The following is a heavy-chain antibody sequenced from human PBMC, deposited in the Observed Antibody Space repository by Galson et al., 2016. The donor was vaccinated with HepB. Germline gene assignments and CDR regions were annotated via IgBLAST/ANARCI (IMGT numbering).Heavy chain of an antibody. J-gene: IGHJ6*04. CDR3: AREGTSPVTADGGYGMDV. D-gene: IGHD1/OR15-1a*01. CDR2: LNPKSGAT. CDR1: GYTFTDNY. Sequence: SVKVSCKASGYTFTDNYLHWVRQAPGHGLEWLGWLNPKSGATNYAQKFQGRVTVTSITSNRTVYLDLRRLRKDDTAVYFCAREGTSPVTADGGYGMDVWGEGTTVIVSS. V-gene: IGHV1-2*02.